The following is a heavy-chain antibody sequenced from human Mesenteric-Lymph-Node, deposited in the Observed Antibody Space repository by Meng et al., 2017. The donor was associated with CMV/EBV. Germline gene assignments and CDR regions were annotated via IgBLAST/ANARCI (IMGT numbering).Heavy chain of an antibody. Sequence: GESLKISCAASAFTFSKFWMNWVRQAPGKGLEWVSVIYDDDSTYYADSVKGRFTISRDNSKNTLYLQMNSLRTEDTAVYYCARLIAVAGTWGQGTLVTVSS. D-gene: IGHD6-19*01. CDR2: IYDDDST. J-gene: IGHJ5*02. CDR1: AFTFSKFW. CDR3: ARLIAVAGT. V-gene: IGHV3-66*02.